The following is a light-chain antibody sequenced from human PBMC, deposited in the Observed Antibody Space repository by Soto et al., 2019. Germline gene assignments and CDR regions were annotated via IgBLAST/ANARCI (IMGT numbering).Light chain of an antibody. CDR1: QNVLYSSNNKNL. CDR2: WAS. J-gene: IGKJ2*01. CDR3: QLYYSPPRYT. Sequence: DIVMTQSPEYLAVSLGERATINCKSSQNVLYSSNNKNLIAWYQQKPGQPPKLLIYWASTRESGVPDRFSGSGAGRDFSLTLSSLQAEDVAVYYCQLYYSPPRYTFGQGTRLEIK. V-gene: IGKV4-1*01.